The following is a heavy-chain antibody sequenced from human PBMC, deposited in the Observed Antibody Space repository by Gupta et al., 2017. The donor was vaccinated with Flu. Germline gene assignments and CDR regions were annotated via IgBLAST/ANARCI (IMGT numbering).Heavy chain of an antibody. CDR3: ARVLSLYYYDSSGFDY. CDR2: MNPNSGNT. Sequence: QVQMVQSGAEVKKPGASVMVSCKASGYIFTSYDINWVRQATGQGLEWMGWMNPNSGNTGYAQKFQGRVTMTRNTSMSTAYMELSSLRSEDTAVYYCARVLSLYYYDSSGFDYWGQGTLVTVSS. J-gene: IGHJ4*02. CDR1: GYIFTSYD. D-gene: IGHD3-22*01. V-gene: IGHV1-8*01.